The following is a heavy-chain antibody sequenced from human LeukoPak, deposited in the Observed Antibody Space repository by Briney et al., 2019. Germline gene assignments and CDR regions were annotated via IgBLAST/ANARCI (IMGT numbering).Heavy chain of an antibody. V-gene: IGHV3-7*01. D-gene: IGHD5-18*01. J-gene: IGHJ4*02. CDR3: ARDRWGYSYGGD. Sequence: TGGSLRLSCAASGFTFSNYWMSWVRQAPGKGLEWVANIKEDGSKKYYVDSVKGRFTISRDNAKNSLYLQMNSLRAEDTAVYYCARDRWGYSYGGDWGQGTLVTVSS. CDR2: IKEDGSKK. CDR1: GFTFSNYW.